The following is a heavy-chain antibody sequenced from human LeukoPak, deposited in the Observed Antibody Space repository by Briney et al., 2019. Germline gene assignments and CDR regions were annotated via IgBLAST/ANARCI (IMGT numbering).Heavy chain of an antibody. J-gene: IGHJ6*03. CDR2: INPNSGGT. Sequence: ASVRVSCKASGYTFTGYYIHWVRQAPGQGLEYMGWINPNSGGTKYAQKFQGRVTMTRDTSISTVYMELSRLGSDDTAVYYCARDLYQWLPSTRPRDYYYYMGVWAEGTTVTVSS. V-gene: IGHV1-2*02. D-gene: IGHD6-19*01. CDR3: ARDLYQWLPSTRPRDYYYYMGV. CDR1: GYTFTGYY.